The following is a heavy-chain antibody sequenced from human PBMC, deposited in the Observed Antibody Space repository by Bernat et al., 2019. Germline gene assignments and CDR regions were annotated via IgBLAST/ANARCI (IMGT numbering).Heavy chain of an antibody. V-gene: IGHV4-59*08. CDR3: ARRLKLLSTGDAFDL. CDR2: IYYSGST. CDR1: GGSISSFY. Sequence: QVQLQESGPGLVKPSETLSPTCTVSGGSISSFYWTWIRQLPGKGLEWIGYIYYSGSTNYNPSLKSRVTISVDTSKNQFSLKLSSVTAADTAVYYCARRLKLLSTGDAFDLWGQGTMVTVSS. D-gene: IGHD3-10*01. J-gene: IGHJ3*01.